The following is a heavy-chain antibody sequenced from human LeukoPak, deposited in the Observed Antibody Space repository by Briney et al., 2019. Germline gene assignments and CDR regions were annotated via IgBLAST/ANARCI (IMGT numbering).Heavy chain of an antibody. D-gene: IGHD3-22*01. Sequence: GGSLRLSCAASKFTFSSFAMVCVRQAPGKGLESMAVMAHDASNEAYADSVKGRFTISRDNSKNTLYLQMNSLGPEDTAIYYCARAYFDGNGRFDFWGQGTLVTVSS. CDR2: MAHDASNE. J-gene: IGHJ4*02. CDR1: KFTFSSFA. CDR3: ARAYFDGNGRFDF. V-gene: IGHV3-30-3*01.